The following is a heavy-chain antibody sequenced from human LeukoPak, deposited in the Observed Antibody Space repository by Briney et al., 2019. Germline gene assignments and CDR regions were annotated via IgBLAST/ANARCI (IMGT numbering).Heavy chain of an antibody. CDR1: GFTFSSYA. CDR3: LRGSGSYYHHYFDY. CDR2: ISSNGGST. V-gene: IGHV3-64D*06. J-gene: IGHJ4*02. D-gene: IGHD3-10*01. Sequence: GGSLRLSCSASGFTFSSYAMHWVRQAPGEGLEYVSAISSNGGSTYNADSVKGRFSISRDNSKNTLSLQMSSLRAEDTAVYYCLRGSGSYYHHYFDYWGQGILVTVSS.